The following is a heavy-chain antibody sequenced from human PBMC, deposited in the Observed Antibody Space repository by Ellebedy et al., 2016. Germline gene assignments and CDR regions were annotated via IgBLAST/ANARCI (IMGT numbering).Heavy chain of an antibody. V-gene: IGHV1-69*04. J-gene: IGHJ4*02. D-gene: IGHD6-19*01. CDR1: GGPFSSYA. CDR2: IIPILSIT. Sequence: ASVKVSCKASGGPFSSYAISWVRRAPGQGLEWMERIIPILSITNYAQKFQGRVTMTRNTSISTAYMELSSLRSEDTAVYYCARWGFSSGCLDYWGQGTLVTVSS. CDR3: ARWGFSSGCLDY.